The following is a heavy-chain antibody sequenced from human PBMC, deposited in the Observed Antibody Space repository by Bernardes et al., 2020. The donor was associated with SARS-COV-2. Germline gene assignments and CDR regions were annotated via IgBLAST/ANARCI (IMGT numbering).Heavy chain of an antibody. CDR1: GFTVSDHY. CDR3: TRASGGGYSPLDY. J-gene: IGHJ4*02. CDR2: TRNKANSYTT. Sequence: GGSLRLSCAASGFTVSDHYMDWVRQAPGKGLEWVGRTRNKANSYTTEYAASVKGRFTISRDESKNSLYLQMNSLRTEDTAVYYCTRASGGGYSPLDYWGQGTLVTVSS. V-gene: IGHV3-72*01. D-gene: IGHD1-26*01.